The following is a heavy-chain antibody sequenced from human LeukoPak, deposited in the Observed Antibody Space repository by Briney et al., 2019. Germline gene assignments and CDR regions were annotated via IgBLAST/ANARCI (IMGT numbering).Heavy chain of an antibody. V-gene: IGHV4-61*02. CDR2: IYASGST. Sequence: SETLSLTCTVSGGSISSGSYYWSWIRQPAGKGLEWIGRIYASGSTNYNPSLKSRVTISVDTSKNQFSLKLSSVTAADTAVYYCARAIARTGFTIFGVVIHGWFDPWGQGTLVTVSS. J-gene: IGHJ5*02. CDR1: GGSISSGSYY. CDR3: ARAIARTGFTIFGVVIHGWFDP. D-gene: IGHD3-3*01.